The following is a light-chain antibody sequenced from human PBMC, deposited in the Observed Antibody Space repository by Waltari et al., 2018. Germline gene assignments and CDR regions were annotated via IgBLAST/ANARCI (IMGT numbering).Light chain of an antibody. CDR2: EVS. CDR1: NSDIGSYNF. Sequence: QSALTQPASVSGSPGQSITISCTGTNSDIGSYNFVPCYQQHPNKVPKLVLYEVSNRPSGVSNSFSGSKSGNTAFLTISGLQAEDEAEYYCSSYTKSTTQVFGTGTKVTVL. CDR3: SSYTKSTTQV. V-gene: IGLV2-14*01. J-gene: IGLJ1*01.